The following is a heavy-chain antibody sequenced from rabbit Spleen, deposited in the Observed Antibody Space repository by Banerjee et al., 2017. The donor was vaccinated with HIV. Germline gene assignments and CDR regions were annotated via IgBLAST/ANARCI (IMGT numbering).Heavy chain of an antibody. CDR2: IAGSNSGFT. Sequence: QQQLEESGGGLVKPGGTLTLTCKASGIDFSGSGYMCWVRQAPGKGLEWISCIAGSNSGFTYSATWAKGRFTISKTSSTTVTLQMTSLTVADTATYFCARDAGTSFSTYGMDLWGPGTLVTVS. CDR1: GIDFSGSGY. D-gene: IGHD8-1*01. J-gene: IGHJ6*01. CDR3: ARDAGTSFSTYGMDL. V-gene: IGHV1S45*01.